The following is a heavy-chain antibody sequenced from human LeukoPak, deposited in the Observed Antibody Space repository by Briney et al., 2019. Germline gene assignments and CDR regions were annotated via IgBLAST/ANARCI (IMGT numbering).Heavy chain of an antibody. J-gene: IGHJ6*02. D-gene: IGHD3-22*01. CDR1: GGSISSYY. Sequence: PSETLSLTCTVSGGSISSYYWSWIRQPAGKGLEWIGRIYTSGSTNYNPSLKSRVTMSVDTSKNQFSLKLSSVTAADTAVYYCASGGRHYYDSSGYFPYYYYGMDVWGQGTTVTVSS. CDR3: ASGGRHYYDSSGYFPYYYYGMDV. CDR2: IYTSGST. V-gene: IGHV4-4*07.